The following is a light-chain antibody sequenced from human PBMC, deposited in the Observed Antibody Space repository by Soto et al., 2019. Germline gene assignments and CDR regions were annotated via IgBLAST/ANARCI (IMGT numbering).Light chain of an antibody. V-gene: IGLV2-14*01. CDR3: RSYTSSSTFVV. J-gene: IGLJ2*01. Sequence: QSALTQPASVSGSPGQSITISCTGTSSDAGGYNYVSWYQQHPGKAPKLMLYDVSNRPSGVSNRFSGSKSGNTASLTISGLQAEDEADYYCRSYTSSSTFVVFGGGTKLTVL. CDR2: DVS. CDR1: SSDAGGYNY.